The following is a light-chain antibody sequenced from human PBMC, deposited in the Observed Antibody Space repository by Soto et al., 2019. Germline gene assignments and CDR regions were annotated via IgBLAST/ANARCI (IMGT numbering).Light chain of an antibody. CDR3: SSYASSGAVV. CDR2: EVN. CDR1: SRDVGAYNY. V-gene: IGLV2-14*01. Sequence: QSALTQPASVSGSPGQPITISCTGTSRDVGAYNYVSWYQLHPGKAPKLMIYEVNNRPSGVSHRFSGSKSGNTASLTFSGLQPEDEADYYCSSYASSGAVVFGGGTKLTV. J-gene: IGLJ3*02.